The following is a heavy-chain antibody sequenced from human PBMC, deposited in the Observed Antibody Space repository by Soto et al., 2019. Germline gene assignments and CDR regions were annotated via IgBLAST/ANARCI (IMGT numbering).Heavy chain of an antibody. CDR3: ARSPYSGSYTPYYYYGMDV. D-gene: IGHD1-26*01. CDR1: GGTFSSYA. J-gene: IGHJ6*02. V-gene: IGHV1-69*01. CDR2: VIPIFGTA. Sequence: QVQLVQSGAEVKKPGSSVKVSCKASGGTFSSYAISWVRQAPGQGLEWMGGVIPIFGTANYAQKFQGRVTITADESTSTAYIELNSMRSEDTAVYYCARSPYSGSYTPYYYYGMDVWCQGTTVTVSS.